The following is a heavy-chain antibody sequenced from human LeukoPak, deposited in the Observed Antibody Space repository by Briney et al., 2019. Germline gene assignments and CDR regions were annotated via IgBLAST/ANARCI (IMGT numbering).Heavy chain of an antibody. CDR2: INPNSGVT. V-gene: IGHV1-2*02. Sequence: ASVKVSCKASGYTFTDYYMHWERQAPGQGLEWMGWINPNSGVTNYAQKFQGRVTMTRDTPISTAYMELSRLTSDDSAVYYCARDRSAGRDLDYWGQGTLVTVSS. J-gene: IGHJ4*02. CDR1: GYTFTDYY. CDR3: ARDRSAGRDLDY. D-gene: IGHD1-26*01.